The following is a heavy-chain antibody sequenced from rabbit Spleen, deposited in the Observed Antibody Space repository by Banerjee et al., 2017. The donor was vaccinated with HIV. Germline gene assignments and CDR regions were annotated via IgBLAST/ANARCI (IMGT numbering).Heavy chain of an antibody. CDR3: ARNLVAVIGWNFNL. CDR1: GVSLNDKAV. Sequence: QEQLVESGGGLVQPEGSLTLTCKASGVSLNDKAVMCWDRQAPGKGLEWIACINIVHGKSVYANCAKGRFTMSRTSSTTVTLQMNSLTSADTATYFCARNLVAVIGWNFNLWGPGTLVTV. CDR2: INIVHGKS. J-gene: IGHJ4*01. D-gene: IGHD5-1*01. V-gene: IGHV1S45*01.